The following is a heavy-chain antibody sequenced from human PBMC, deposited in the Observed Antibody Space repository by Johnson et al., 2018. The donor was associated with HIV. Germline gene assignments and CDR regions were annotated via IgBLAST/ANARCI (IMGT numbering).Heavy chain of an antibody. Sequence: QVQLMESGGGVVQPGGSLRLSCAASGFTLSSYTIRWVRQAPGKGLEWVSVISYGGGNTKYADSVKGRFTISRDNSKNTLYLQMNSLKAEDTAVYYCARDLSGNYGDAFDIWGQGTMVTVSS. CDR1: GFTLSSYT. CDR3: ARDLSGNYGDAFDI. D-gene: IGHD1-26*01. CDR2: ISYGGGNT. J-gene: IGHJ3*02. V-gene: IGHV3-30*04.